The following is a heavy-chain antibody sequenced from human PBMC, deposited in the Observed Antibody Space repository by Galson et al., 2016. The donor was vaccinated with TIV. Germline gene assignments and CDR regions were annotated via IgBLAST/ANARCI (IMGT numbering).Heavy chain of an antibody. J-gene: IGHJ4*02. Sequence: SLRLSCAASGFSFSDVWMSWVRQAPGKGLEWVGRIKSEFDGGTIHYAAPVKGRFTISRDDSKNTLYLQMHSLKTADTAVYYCTTVLPGRTGAKDWGQGTLVTVSS. V-gene: IGHV3-15*01. CDR1: GFSFSDVW. CDR2: IKSEFDGGTI. D-gene: IGHD1-1*01. CDR3: TTVLPGRTGAKD.